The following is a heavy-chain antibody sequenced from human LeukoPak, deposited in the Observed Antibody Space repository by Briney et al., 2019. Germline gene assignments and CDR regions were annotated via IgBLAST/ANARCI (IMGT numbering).Heavy chain of an antibody. V-gene: IGHV3-53*01. J-gene: IGHJ4*02. CDR1: GFIVSNNY. Sequence: PGGSLRLSCAASGFIVSNNYMNWVRQAPGKGLEWASVIYASGVTYYADSVKGRFTISRDNSKNTLYLQMNSLRAEDTAVYYCARGGSSGSYGGYYFDYWGQGTLVTVSS. CDR2: IYASGVT. CDR3: ARGGSSGSYGGYYFDY. D-gene: IGHD3-22*01.